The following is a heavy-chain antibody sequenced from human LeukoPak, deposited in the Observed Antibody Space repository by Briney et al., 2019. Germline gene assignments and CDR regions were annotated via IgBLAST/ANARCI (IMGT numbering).Heavy chain of an antibody. CDR3: ARGARRGDDYGGFFDY. Sequence: GGSLRLSCAASGFTFSNYANHWVRQGPGKGLEWVAVISYDGSHQDYADSVKGRFTISRDNSKNTLYLHMNSLRAEDTAVYYCARGARRGDDYGGFFDYWGQGTLVTVSS. J-gene: IGHJ4*02. D-gene: IGHD4-23*01. V-gene: IGHV3-30*04. CDR2: ISYDGSHQ. CDR1: GFTFSNYA.